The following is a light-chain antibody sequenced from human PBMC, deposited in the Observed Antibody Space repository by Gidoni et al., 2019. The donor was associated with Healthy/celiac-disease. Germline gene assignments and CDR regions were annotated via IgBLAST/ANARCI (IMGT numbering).Light chain of an antibody. CDR2: DAS. Sequence: DIQMTQSPSSLSASVGDRVTITRQASQDISNYLNWYQQKPGKAPKLLIYDASNLETGVPSRFSGSGSGTDFTFTISSLQPEDSATYYCQQYDNLLPLTFGGXTKVEIK. CDR3: QQYDNLLPLT. V-gene: IGKV1-33*01. CDR1: QDISNY. J-gene: IGKJ4*01.